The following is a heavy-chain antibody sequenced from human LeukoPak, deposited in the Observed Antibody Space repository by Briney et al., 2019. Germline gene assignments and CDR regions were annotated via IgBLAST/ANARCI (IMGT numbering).Heavy chain of an antibody. CDR3: AKDRSSSSWFDGYDF. Sequence: GGSLRLSCTASGFIFSTCAMSWVRQAPGKGLEGVSAISGSGGTTYYADSVKGRFTISRDNSKNTLFLQMNSLRAEDTAVYYCAKDRSSSSWFDGYDFWGQGTMVTVSS. D-gene: IGHD6-13*01. CDR1: GFIFSTCA. CDR2: ISGSGGTT. J-gene: IGHJ3*01. V-gene: IGHV3-23*01.